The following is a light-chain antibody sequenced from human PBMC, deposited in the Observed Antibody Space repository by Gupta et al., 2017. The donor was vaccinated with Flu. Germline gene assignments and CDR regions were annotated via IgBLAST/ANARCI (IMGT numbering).Light chain of an antibody. CDR1: QSVLYSSNNKNY. CDR2: WAS. Sequence: DIVMTQSPDSLAVSLGERATINCKSSQSVLYSSNNKNYLAWYQQKPGQPPKLLIYWASTRESGVPGRFSGSGSETDFTLTISSLQAEDVAVYYCQQYYSTPYSFGQGTKLEIK. V-gene: IGKV4-1*01. J-gene: IGKJ2*03. CDR3: QQYYSTPYS.